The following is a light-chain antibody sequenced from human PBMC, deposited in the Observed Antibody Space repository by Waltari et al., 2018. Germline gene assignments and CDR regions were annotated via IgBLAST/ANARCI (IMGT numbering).Light chain of an antibody. CDR2: SNY. J-gene: IGLJ2*01. V-gene: IGLV1-44*01. Sequence: QSVLTQPPSASGTPGQRVTISCIGLASNTPKRPFSWYQHFAGTAPKLPIYSNYQRPSGVPDRFSGSKSGTSASLAISGLRSDDEADYYCASWDDSLNGQVFGGGTRLTVL. CDR3: ASWDDSLNGQV. CDR1: ASNTPKRP.